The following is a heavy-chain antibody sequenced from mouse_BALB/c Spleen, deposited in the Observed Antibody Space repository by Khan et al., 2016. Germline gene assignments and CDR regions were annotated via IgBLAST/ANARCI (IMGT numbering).Heavy chain of an antibody. CDR2: INPYNDGT. V-gene: IGHV1S136*01. J-gene: IGHJ4*01. D-gene: IGHD2-10*02. CDR1: GYTFTSYV. CDR3: ARAYGYYAMDY. Sequence: VQLQQSGPELVKPGASVKMSCKASGYTFTSYVMHWVKQKPGQGLEWIGYINPYNDGTKYNETFKGKATLTSDKSSSTAYMELSSLTSEDSAVYYCARAYGYYAMDYWGQGTSVTVSS.